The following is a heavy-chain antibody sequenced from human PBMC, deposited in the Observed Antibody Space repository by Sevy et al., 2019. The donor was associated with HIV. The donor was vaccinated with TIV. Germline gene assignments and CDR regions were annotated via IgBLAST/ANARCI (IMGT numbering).Heavy chain of an antibody. D-gene: IGHD3-22*01. CDR2: ISYDGNNK. CDR3: ASHYYDGTGYYFPLDY. CDR1: GFTFSSYA. J-gene: IGHJ4*02. V-gene: IGHV3-30*04. Sequence: GGSLRLSCTASGFTFSSYAMYWVRQAPGKGLEWVAVISYDGNNKDYADSVKGRFTISRDNSKNTLYLQMNSLRAEDTAVYYCASHYYDGTGYYFPLDYWGQGTLVTFSS.